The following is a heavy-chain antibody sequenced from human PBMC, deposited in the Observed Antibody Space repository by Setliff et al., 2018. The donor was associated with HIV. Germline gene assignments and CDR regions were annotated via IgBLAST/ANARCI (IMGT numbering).Heavy chain of an antibody. CDR1: GYTLTEVS. V-gene: IGHV1-24*01. CDR2: FDPEDDET. D-gene: IGHD6-19*01. CDR3: ARDLRGSGWSYYFDY. J-gene: IGHJ4*02. Sequence: ASVKVSCKVSGYTLTEVSIHWVRQAPGKGLEWMGGFDPEDDETVYAQKFQGRVTMTRDTSTSTVYMELSSLRSEDTAVYYCARDLRGSGWSYYFDYWGQGTLVTVSS.